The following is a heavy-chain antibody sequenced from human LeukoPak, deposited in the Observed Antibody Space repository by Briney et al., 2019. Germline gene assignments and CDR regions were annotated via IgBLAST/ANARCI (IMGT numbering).Heavy chain of an antibody. CDR1: GFTFSNHN. CDR3: ARHGGFCSGGFCYRLFDP. CDR2: ISDSSITM. D-gene: IGHD2-15*01. Sequence: PGGSLRLSCASSGFTFSNHNMVWVRQPPGKGLEWISYISDSSITMYYADSVKGRFTISRDNAKNSLFLQMNSLRAEDTAVYYCARHGGFCSGGFCYRLFDPWGQGTLVTVSS. V-gene: IGHV3-48*04. J-gene: IGHJ5*02.